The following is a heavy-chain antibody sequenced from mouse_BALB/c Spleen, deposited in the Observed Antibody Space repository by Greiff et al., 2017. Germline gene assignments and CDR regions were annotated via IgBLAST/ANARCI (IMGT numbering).Heavy chain of an antibody. V-gene: IGHV1S29*02. CDR1: GYTFTDYN. J-gene: IGHJ1*01. D-gene: IGHD2-3*01. CDR3: AREDGYYWYFDV. Sequence: EVQLQQSGPELVKPGASVKISCKASGYTFTDYNMHWVKQSHGKSLEWIGYIYPYNGGTGYNQKFKSKATLTVDNSSSTAYMELRSLTSEDSAVYYCAREDGYYWYFDVWGAGTTVTVSS. CDR2: IYPYNGGT.